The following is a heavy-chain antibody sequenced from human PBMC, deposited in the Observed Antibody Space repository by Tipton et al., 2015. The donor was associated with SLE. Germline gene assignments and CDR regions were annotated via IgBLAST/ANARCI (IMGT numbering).Heavy chain of an antibody. V-gene: IGHV4-39*07. J-gene: IGHJ5*02. CDR1: GGSISSSSYY. CDR3: ARHTEPMYSSSAGSWFDP. D-gene: IGHD6-6*01. Sequence: TLSLTCTVSGGSISSSSYYLGWIRPPPGKGLEWIGSIYYSGSTYYNPSLKSRVTISVDTSKNQFSLKLSSVTAADTAVYYCARHTEPMYSSSAGSWFDPWGQGTLVTVSS. CDR2: IYYSGST.